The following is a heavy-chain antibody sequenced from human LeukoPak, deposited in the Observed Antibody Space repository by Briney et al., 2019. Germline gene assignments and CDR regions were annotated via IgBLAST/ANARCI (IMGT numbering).Heavy chain of an antibody. CDR2: ISAYNGNT. D-gene: IGHD3-10*01. CDR3: ARVVTMVRGKLKDFDY. J-gene: IGHJ4*02. CDR1: GYTFTSYG. Sequence: ASVKVSCKASGYTFTSYGISWVRQAPGQGLEWMGWISAYNGNTNYAQKLQGRVTMTTDTSTSTAHMELRSLRSDDTAVYYCARVVTMVRGKLKDFDYWGQGTLVTVSS. V-gene: IGHV1-18*01.